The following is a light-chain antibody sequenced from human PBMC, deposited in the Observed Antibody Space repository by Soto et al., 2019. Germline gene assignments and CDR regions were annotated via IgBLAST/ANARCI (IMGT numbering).Light chain of an antibody. CDR2: SVS. Sequence: EIVLTQSPGILSLSPGERATLSCRASQTLNRNYLAWYQQKPDQAPRVVIYSVSVRATGIPDRFSGSGSGTDFTLTISGLEPEDSAVYYCQQYDISPRTYGQGTKVEI. V-gene: IGKV3-20*01. CDR1: QTLNRNY. CDR3: QQYDISPRT. J-gene: IGKJ1*01.